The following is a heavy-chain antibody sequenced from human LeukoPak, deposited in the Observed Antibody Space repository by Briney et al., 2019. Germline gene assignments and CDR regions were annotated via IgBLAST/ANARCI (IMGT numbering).Heavy chain of an antibody. D-gene: IGHD1-1*01. CDR2: INPNSGGT. CDR3: ARYTTGTTYWFDP. J-gene: IGHJ5*02. Sequence: ASVKVSCKASGYTFTGYYMHWVRQAPGRGLEWMGWINPNSGGTNYAQKFQGRVTMTRDTSISTAYMELSRLRSDDTAVYYCARYTTGTTYWFDPWGQGTLVTVSS. V-gene: IGHV1-2*02. CDR1: GYTFTGYY.